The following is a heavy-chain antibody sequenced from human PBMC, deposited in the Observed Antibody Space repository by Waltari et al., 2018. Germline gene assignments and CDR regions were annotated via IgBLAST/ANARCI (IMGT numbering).Heavy chain of an antibody. J-gene: IGHJ4*02. CDR1: GFTFSRYA. D-gene: IGHD3-10*01. CDR3: ARGPELENFDY. V-gene: IGHV3-30*01. Sequence: QVQLVDSGEGVVQPGRSLRLSCAASGFTFSRYAMHWVRQAPGKGLEWVAVISYDGSNKYYADSVKGRFTISRDNSKNTLYLQMNSLRAEDTAVYYCARGPELENFDYWGQGTLVTVSS. CDR2: ISYDGSNK.